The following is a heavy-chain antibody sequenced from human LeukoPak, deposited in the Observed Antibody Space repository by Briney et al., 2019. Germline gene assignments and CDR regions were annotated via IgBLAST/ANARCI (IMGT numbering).Heavy chain of an antibody. CDR1: GFTFSSYA. CDR2: IIGSGGDT. D-gene: IGHD2-21*02. V-gene: IGHV3-23*01. Sequence: PGGSLRLSCAASGFTFSSYAMSWVRQAPGKGLEWVSTIIGSGGDTYYADSVEGRFTISRDTSKNMLYLQMNSLRAEDTAVYYCARDISYCGGDCAPYYFDYWGQGTLVTVSS. J-gene: IGHJ4*02. CDR3: ARDISYCGGDCAPYYFDY.